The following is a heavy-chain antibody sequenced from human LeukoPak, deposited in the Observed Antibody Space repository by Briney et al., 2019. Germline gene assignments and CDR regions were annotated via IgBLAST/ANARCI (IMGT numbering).Heavy chain of an antibody. J-gene: IGHJ4*02. CDR1: GLTFDDYA. Sequence: GGSLRLSCAASGLTFDDYAMHWVRQAPGKGLEWVSGISWNSGSIGYADSVKGRFTISRDNAKNSLYLQMNSLRAEDTALYYCALTGYSSSWYYFDYWGQGTLVTVSS. V-gene: IGHV3-9*01. CDR2: ISWNSGSI. CDR3: ALTGYSSSWYYFDY. D-gene: IGHD6-13*01.